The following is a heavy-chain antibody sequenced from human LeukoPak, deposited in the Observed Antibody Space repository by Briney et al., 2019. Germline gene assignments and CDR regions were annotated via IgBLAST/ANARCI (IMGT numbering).Heavy chain of an antibody. Sequence: ASVKVSCKASGYTFTAYYIHWVRQAPGQGLEWMGWINPNNRGTNYAQKFQGRVTMTRDTSISTAYMDLSRLRSDDTAVYYCARDQGSDDSSDYWPLDYWGQGTLVTVSS. D-gene: IGHD3-22*01. CDR2: INPNNRGT. J-gene: IGHJ4*02. CDR3: ARDQGSDDSSDYWPLDY. V-gene: IGHV1-2*02. CDR1: GYTFTAYY.